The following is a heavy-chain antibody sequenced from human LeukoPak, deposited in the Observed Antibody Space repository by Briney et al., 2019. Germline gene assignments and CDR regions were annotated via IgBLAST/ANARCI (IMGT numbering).Heavy chain of an antibody. CDR2: IISSSSTI. D-gene: IGHD7-27*01. CDR1: GFTFSSYS. J-gene: IGHJ4*02. Sequence: GGSLRLSCAASGFTFSSYSMNWVRQAPGKGLEGVSYIISSSSTIYYADSVKGRFTISRDNSKNTPYLQLNSLRAEDTAVYYCARERNWGTDYWGEGTLVTVSS. V-gene: IGHV3-48*01. CDR3: ARERNWGTDY.